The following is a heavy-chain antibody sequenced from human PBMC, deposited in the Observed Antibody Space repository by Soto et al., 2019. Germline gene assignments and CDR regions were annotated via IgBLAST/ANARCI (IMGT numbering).Heavy chain of an antibody. CDR1: GGSFSGYY. V-gene: IGHV4-34*01. Sequence: QVQLQQWGAGLLKPSETLSLTCAVYGGSFSGYYWSWIRQPPGKGLEWIGEINHSGSTNYNPSLKSRVTISVDTSKHQFSLKLSSVTAADTAVYYCARGPPRLTTVTYYYYYYGMDVWGQGTTVTVSS. J-gene: IGHJ6*02. D-gene: IGHD4-17*01. CDR2: INHSGST. CDR3: ARGPPRLTTVTYYYYYYGMDV.